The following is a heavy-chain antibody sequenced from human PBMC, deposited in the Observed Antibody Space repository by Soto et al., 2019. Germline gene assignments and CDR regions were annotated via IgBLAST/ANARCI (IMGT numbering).Heavy chain of an antibody. V-gene: IGHV3-7*01. D-gene: IGHD6-19*01. CDR3: AREVSSGWFIQHYYGMDV. CDR2: IRQDGSEK. Sequence: GGSLRLSCTASGFAFSSYAMSWARQRPGQGPEWVANIRQDGSEKSYVDSVKGRFTVSRDNVKNLLSLQMNSLRVEDTAVYFCAREVSSGWFIQHYYGMDVWGPGTPVTVSS. CDR1: GFAFSSYA. J-gene: IGHJ6*02.